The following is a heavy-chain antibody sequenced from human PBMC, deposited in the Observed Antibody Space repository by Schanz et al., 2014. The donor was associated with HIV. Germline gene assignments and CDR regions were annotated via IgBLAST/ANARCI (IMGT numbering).Heavy chain of an antibody. D-gene: IGHD2-15*01. Sequence: QVQLVQSGAEVKKPGSSVKVSCKASGGSFSSYAINWVRQAPGQGLEWMGWINPNSGGTNYAQKFQGRVTMTRDTSISTAYMELSRLRSDDTAVYYCARGRSGYCSGGSCPYGRYYFDYWGQGTLVTVSS. J-gene: IGHJ4*02. CDR3: ARGRSGYCSGGSCPYGRYYFDY. CDR1: GGSFSSYA. CDR2: INPNSGGT. V-gene: IGHV1-2*02.